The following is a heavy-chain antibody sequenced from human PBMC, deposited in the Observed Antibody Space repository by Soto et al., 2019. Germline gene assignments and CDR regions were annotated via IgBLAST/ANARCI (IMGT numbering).Heavy chain of an antibody. CDR3: AKDPGEDTYHFDY. CDR1: GFTFSNYA. D-gene: IGHD3-10*01. V-gene: IGHV3-23*01. J-gene: IGHJ4*02. CDR2: ISNSGGST. Sequence: GGSLRLSCAASGFTFSNYAMSWVRQAPGKGLEWVSSISNSGGSTYYTDSVKGRFTISRDNSKNTLYLQMNSLRAEDTALYYCAKDPGEDTYHFDYWGQGTLVTVSS.